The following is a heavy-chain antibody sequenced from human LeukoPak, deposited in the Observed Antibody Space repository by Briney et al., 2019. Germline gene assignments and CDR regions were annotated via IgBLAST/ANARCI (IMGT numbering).Heavy chain of an antibody. CDR1: GGPISSNSYY. CDR3: ARSTIYDYVLNYYYMDV. CDR2: IYYSGST. D-gene: IGHD3-16*01. J-gene: IGHJ6*03. V-gene: IGHV4-39*07. Sequence: SETLSLTCTVSGGPISSNSYYWGWVRQPPGKGLEWIGTIYYSGSTNYNPSLKSRVTISVDESKNQFSLKLSSVTAADTAVYYCARSTIYDYVLNYYYMDVWGKGTTVTVSS.